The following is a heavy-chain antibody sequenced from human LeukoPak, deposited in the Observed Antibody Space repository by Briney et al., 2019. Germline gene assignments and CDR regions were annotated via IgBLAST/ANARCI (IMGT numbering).Heavy chain of an antibody. J-gene: IGHJ4*02. D-gene: IGHD4-11*01. CDR1: GGTFSSYA. CDR2: IIPIFGTA. V-gene: IGHV1-69*05. Sequence: SVKVTCKASGGTFSSYAISWVRQAPGQGLEWKGGIIPIFGTANYAQKFQGRVTITTDESTSTAYMDLSSLRSEDTAVYYCARYSNRGPFDYGGQGTLVTVSS. CDR3: ARYSNRGPFDY.